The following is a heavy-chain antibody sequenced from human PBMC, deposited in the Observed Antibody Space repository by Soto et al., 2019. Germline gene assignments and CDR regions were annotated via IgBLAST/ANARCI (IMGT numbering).Heavy chain of an antibody. Sequence: GPLRLSCAASLFTFSRYWMNWVRQAPGKGLEWVANIKQDGAEKNYVDSVKGRFTISRDNARKSLYLQMDSLRAEDTAVYFCARGDTPMITGMDSFDIWGQGTMVSVSS. V-gene: IGHV3-7*01. CDR1: LFTFSRYW. CDR2: IKQDGAEK. CDR3: ARGDTPMITGMDSFDI. D-gene: IGHD5-18*01. J-gene: IGHJ3*02.